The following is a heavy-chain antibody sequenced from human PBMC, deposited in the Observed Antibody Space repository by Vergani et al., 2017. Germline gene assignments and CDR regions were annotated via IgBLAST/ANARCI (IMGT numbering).Heavy chain of an antibody. CDR1: GASIMKRGGYY. CDR3: AKHDHIGSFDPNWYDYGDYVKTTGWFDP. Sequence: QVQLQESGPGLVKTSQTLSLTCAVSGASIMKRGGYYWTWIRQPAGKGLEWIGRIYYTGSTNYNPTLESRVTMSVDTSKNQFSLKLSSVTAADTAVYFCAKHDHIGSFDPNWYDYGDYVKTTGWFDPWGQGTLVTVSS. V-gene: IGHV4-61*02. D-gene: IGHD4-17*01. J-gene: IGHJ5*02. CDR2: IYYTGST.